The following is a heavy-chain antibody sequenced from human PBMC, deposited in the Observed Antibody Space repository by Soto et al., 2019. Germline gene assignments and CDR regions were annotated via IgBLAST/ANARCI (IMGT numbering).Heavy chain of an antibody. J-gene: IGHJ3*02. CDR3: ARIRGGAVAGTGAFDI. Sequence: PGGSLRLSCAASGFTFSSYAMHWVRQAPGKGLEWVAVISYDGSNKYYADSVKGRFTISRDNSKNTLHLQMNSLRAEDTAVYYCARIRGGAVAGTGAFDIWGQGTMVTVSS. CDR2: ISYDGSNK. D-gene: IGHD6-19*01. V-gene: IGHV3-30-3*01. CDR1: GFTFSSYA.